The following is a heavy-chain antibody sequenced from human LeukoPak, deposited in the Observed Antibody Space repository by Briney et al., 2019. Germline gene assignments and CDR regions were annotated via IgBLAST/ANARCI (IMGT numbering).Heavy chain of an antibody. Sequence: GGSLRLSCAASGFTFSSYAMSWVRQAPGKGLEWVSGISGSGGTKYNADSVKGRFTLSRDNSRNTLYLQINSLRAEDTAVYYCAKAKYSSGWYYGLDVWGQGTTVTVSS. V-gene: IGHV3-23*01. D-gene: IGHD6-19*01. J-gene: IGHJ6*02. CDR2: ISGSGGTK. CDR1: GFTFSSYA. CDR3: AKAKYSSGWYYGLDV.